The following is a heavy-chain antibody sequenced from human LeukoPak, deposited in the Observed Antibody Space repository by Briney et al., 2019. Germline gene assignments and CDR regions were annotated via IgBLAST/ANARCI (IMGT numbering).Heavy chain of an antibody. CDR3: ARGASRGILAGDFDY. CDR1: GFTFSSYA. V-gene: IGHV3-30*04. Sequence: GGSLRLSCAASGFTFSSYAMHWVRQAPGKGLEWVAVISYDGSNKYYADSVKGRFTISRDNSKNTLYLQTNSLRAEDTAVYYCARGASRGILAGDFDYWGQGTLVTVSS. J-gene: IGHJ4*02. D-gene: IGHD2-21*01. CDR2: ISYDGSNK.